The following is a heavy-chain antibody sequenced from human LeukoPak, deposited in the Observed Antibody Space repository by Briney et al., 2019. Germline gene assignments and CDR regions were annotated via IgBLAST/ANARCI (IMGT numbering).Heavy chain of an antibody. CDR1: GDSVSSNSAA. CDR2: TYYRSKWYN. CDR3: ARAGGYSSGWTYYYYMDV. V-gene: IGHV6-1*01. D-gene: IGHD6-19*01. Sequence: SQTLSLTCAISGDSVSSNSAAWNWIRQSPSRGLEWLGRTYYRSKWYNDYAVSVKSRITINPDTSKNQFSLQLNSVTPEDTAVYYCARAGGYSSGWTYYYYMDVWGKGTTVTISS. J-gene: IGHJ6*03.